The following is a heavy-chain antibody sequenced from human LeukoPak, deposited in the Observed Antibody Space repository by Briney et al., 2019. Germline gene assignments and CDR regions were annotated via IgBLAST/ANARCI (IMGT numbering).Heavy chain of an antibody. D-gene: IGHD6-13*01. Sequence: QPGGSPRLSCAASGFTFSSYGMHWVRQAPGKGLEWVAFISYDGSNKYYADSVKGRFTISRDNSKNTLYLQMNSLRVEDTAMFYRARSIAAVGPNDYWGQGTLVTVSS. CDR1: GFTFSSYG. CDR3: ARSIAAVGPNDY. V-gene: IGHV3-30*03. CDR2: ISYDGSNK. J-gene: IGHJ4*02.